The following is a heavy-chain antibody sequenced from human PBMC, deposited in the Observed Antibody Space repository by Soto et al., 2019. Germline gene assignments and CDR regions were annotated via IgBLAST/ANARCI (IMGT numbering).Heavy chain of an antibody. J-gene: IGHJ6*02. V-gene: IGHV3-23*01. CDR3: AKALKREYRSGWYAPYGMDV. D-gene: IGHD6-19*01. CDR1: GFTFSSYA. CDR2: ISGSGGST. Sequence: PGGSLRLSCAASGFTFSSYAMSWVRQAPGKGLEWVSAISGSGGSTYYADSVKGRFTISRDNSKNTLYLQMNSLRAEDTAVYYCAKALKREYRSGWYAPYGMDVWGQGTTVTVSS.